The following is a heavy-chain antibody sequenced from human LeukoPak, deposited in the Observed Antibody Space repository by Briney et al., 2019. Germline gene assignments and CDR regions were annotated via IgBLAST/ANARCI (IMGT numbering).Heavy chain of an antibody. D-gene: IGHD6-13*01. CDR1: GFTFSSYA. V-gene: IGHV3-9*01. Sequence: GGSLRLPCAASGFTFSSYAMSWVRQAPGKGLEWVSGISWNSGSIGYADSVKGRFTISRDNAKNSLYLQMNSLRAEDTALYYCARAAAGPGHYYYYGMDVWGQGTTVTVSS. CDR3: ARAAAGPGHYYYYGMDV. CDR2: ISWNSGSI. J-gene: IGHJ6*02.